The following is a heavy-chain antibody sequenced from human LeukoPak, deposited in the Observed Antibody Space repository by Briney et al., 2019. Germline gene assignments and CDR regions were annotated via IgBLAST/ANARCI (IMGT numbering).Heavy chain of an antibody. Sequence: ASVKVSCKASGYTFTSYGISWVRQAPGQGLEWMGWISAYNGNTNYAQKLQGRVTMTTDTSTSTAYMELRSLRSDDTAVYYCARDKGASERYCSSTSCYLGYYYYGMDVWGQGTTVTVSS. D-gene: IGHD2-2*01. CDR2: ISAYNGNT. CDR1: GYTFTSYG. J-gene: IGHJ6*02. V-gene: IGHV1-18*01. CDR3: ARDKGASERYCSSTSCYLGYYYYGMDV.